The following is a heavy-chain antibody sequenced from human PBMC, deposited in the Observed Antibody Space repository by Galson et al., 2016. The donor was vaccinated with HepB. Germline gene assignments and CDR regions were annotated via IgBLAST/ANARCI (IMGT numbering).Heavy chain of an antibody. J-gene: IGHJ4*01. CDR2: ISGGGAST. CDR3: AKDWAAWSTLGMASGDH. Sequence: SLRLSCAASGFTFRDYAMSWVRQAPGKGLEWVSTISGGGASTYYADSVKGRFTISRDNSKHTLNLQMNSLRAEDTAVYYCAKDWAAWSTLGMASGDHWGHGTLVTVSS. D-gene: IGHD6-25*01. CDR1: GFTFRDYA. V-gene: IGHV3-23*01.